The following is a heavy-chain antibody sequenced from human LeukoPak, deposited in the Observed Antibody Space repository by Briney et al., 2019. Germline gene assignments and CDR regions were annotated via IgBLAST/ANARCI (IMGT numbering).Heavy chain of an antibody. V-gene: IGHV6-1*01. CDR2: TYYRSKWYN. CDR3: AGGVTTPFGY. Sequence: SQTLSLTCVISGDSVSSNSASWNWVRQSPSRGREWLGRTYYRSKWYNDYAVSVKGRITINPDTSKNQFSLQLNSVTPEDTAVYYCAGGVTTPFGYWGQGTLVTVSS. D-gene: IGHD4-17*01. J-gene: IGHJ4*02. CDR1: GDSVSSNSAS.